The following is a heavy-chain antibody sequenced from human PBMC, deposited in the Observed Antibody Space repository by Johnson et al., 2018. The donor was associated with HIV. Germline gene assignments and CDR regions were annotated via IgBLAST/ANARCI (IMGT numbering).Heavy chain of an antibody. V-gene: IGHV3-30-3*01. CDR2: ISYDGSNK. CDR1: GFTFSSYA. Sequence: QVQLVESGGGVVQPGRSLRLSCAASGFTFSSYAMNWVRQAPGKGLEWVAVISYDGSNKHFAESVQGRFTVSRDNSKNILYLEMNSLRAEDTAVYYCARGVAMIVFWGQGTMVTVSS. D-gene: IGHD3-22*01. J-gene: IGHJ3*01. CDR3: ARGVAMIVF.